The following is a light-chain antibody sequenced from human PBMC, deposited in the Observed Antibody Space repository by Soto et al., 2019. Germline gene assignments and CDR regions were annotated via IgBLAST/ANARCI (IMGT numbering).Light chain of an antibody. CDR1: QSVGNN. Sequence: EIVLTQSPATLSLSPGERATLSCRASQSVGNNLAWYQQKPGQAPGLLIYEASTRATGIPARFSGSGSGTDFTLTISSLEPEDFATYYCQQYETFSPWTFGQGTKVEIK. J-gene: IGKJ1*01. CDR2: EAS. CDR3: QQYETFSPWT. V-gene: IGKV3-11*01.